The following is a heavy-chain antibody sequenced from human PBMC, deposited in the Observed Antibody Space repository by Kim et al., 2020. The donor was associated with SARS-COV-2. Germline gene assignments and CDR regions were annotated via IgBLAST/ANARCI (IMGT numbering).Heavy chain of an antibody. CDR3: ARIISMVRGVITHFDH. J-gene: IGHJ4*02. Sequence: SPQSRVTISVDTSKNRCSLKLSSVTAADTAVYYCARIISMVRGVITHFDHWGQGTLVTVSS. V-gene: IGHV4-31*02. D-gene: IGHD3-10*01.